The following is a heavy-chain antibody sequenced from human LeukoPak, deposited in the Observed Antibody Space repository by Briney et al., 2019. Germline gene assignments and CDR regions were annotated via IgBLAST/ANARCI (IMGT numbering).Heavy chain of an antibody. V-gene: IGHV3-23*01. D-gene: IGHD6-19*01. J-gene: IGHJ4*02. Sequence: GGSLRLSCAASGFTFSSYAMSWVRQAPGKGLEWVSAISGSGGSTYYADSVKGRFTISRDNSKNTLYLQMNSLRAEDTAVYYCAKDLRIAVAPKSFYFWGQGTLVTVSS. CDR1: GFTFSSYA. CDR2: ISGSGGST. CDR3: AKDLRIAVAPKSFYF.